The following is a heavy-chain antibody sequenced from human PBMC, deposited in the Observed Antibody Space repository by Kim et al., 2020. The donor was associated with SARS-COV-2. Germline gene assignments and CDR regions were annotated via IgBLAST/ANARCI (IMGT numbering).Heavy chain of an antibody. J-gene: IGHJ3*01. D-gene: IGHD2-2*01. CDR1: GRSFSIYY. CDR2: ISHSGGT. Sequence: SETLSLTCTVYGRSFSIYYWSWVRQPPGKGLEWIGEISHSGGTNYNPSLKSRVTISLDTSKNQFSLKLSSVTAAYTAVYFCRLVSSDAFDVWGQGTMVTVSS. V-gene: IGHV4-34*01. CDR3: RLVSSDAFDV.